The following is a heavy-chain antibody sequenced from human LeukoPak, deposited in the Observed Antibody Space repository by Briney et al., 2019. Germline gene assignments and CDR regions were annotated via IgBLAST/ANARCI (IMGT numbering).Heavy chain of an antibody. V-gene: IGHV4-61*01. Sequence: PAETLSLTCTVSGGSVSSGSYFWTWIRQSQGKRLEYVGYIYDSGRTNYNPSLKSRVTISKDTSKNQFSLKLSSVTAADTAVYYCARDRLGGYSYVYWGQGSLVTVSS. J-gene: IGHJ4*02. CDR1: GGSVSSGSYF. CDR2: IYDSGRT. CDR3: ARDRLGGYSYVY. D-gene: IGHD5-12*01.